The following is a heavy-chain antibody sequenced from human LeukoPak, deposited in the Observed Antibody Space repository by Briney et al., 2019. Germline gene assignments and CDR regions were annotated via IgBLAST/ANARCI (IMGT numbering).Heavy chain of an antibody. J-gene: IGHJ4*02. CDR1: GYTFTSYG. V-gene: IGHV1-18*01. Sequence: GASVEVSCKASGYTFTSYGISWVRQAPGQGLEWMGWISAYNGNTNYAQKLQGRVTMTTDTSTSTAYMELRSLRSDDTAVYYCARVPGYSSGWYLFWGPFSPDYWGQGTLVTVSS. CDR3: ARVPGYSSGWYLFWGPFSPDY. D-gene: IGHD6-19*01. CDR2: ISAYNGNT.